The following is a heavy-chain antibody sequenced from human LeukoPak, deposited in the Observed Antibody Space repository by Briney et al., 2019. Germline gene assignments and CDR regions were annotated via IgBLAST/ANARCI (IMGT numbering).Heavy chain of an antibody. V-gene: IGHV1-18*04. CDR3: ARQAGEQQLRYYYYMDV. CDR1: GYTFTGYY. Sequence: GASVKVSCKASGYTFTGYYMHWVRQAPGQGLEWMGWISAYNGNTNYAQKLQGRVTMTTDTSTSTAYMELRSLRSEDTAVYYCARQAGEQQLRYYYYMDVWGKGTTVTVSS. CDR2: ISAYNGNT. J-gene: IGHJ6*03. D-gene: IGHD6-13*01.